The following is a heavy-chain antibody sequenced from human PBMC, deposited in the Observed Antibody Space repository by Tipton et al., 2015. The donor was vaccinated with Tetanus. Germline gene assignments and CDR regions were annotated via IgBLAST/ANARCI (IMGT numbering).Heavy chain of an antibody. CDR1: GYIFTSYG. Sequence: QVQLVQSGAEVKKPGASMKVSCKAFGYIFTSYGISWERQAPGQGLEWMGWISGNNGDTKYAQNLQGRFTMTTDTSTSTAYMELRSLRSDDTAVYYCARGQARTLTSTSYYGMDVWGQGTTVTVSS. V-gene: IGHV1-18*01. CDR3: ARGQARTLTSTSYYGMDV. CDR2: ISGNNGDT. D-gene: IGHD2/OR15-2a*01. J-gene: IGHJ6*02.